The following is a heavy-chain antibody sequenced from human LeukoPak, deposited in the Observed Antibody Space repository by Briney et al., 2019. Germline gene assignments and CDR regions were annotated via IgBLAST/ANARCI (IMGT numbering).Heavy chain of an antibody. D-gene: IGHD6-19*01. CDR3: ASVGYTTGWYYFDY. Sequence: PGGSLRLSCAASGFTVSSNYMSWVRQPPGKGLEWIGEINHSGSTNYNPSLKSRVTISVDTSKNQFSLKLSSVTAADTAVYYCASVGYTTGWYYFDYWGQGTLVTVSS. CDR2: INHSGST. V-gene: IGHV4-34*01. CDR1: GFTVSSNY. J-gene: IGHJ4*02.